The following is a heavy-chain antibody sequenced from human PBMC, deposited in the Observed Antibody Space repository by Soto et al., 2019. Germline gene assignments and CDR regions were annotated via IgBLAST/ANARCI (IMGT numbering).Heavy chain of an antibody. CDR3: ARTYGDYGKDDAFDI. D-gene: IGHD4-17*01. V-gene: IGHV4-39*01. J-gene: IGHJ3*02. CDR1: GGSISSSSYY. CDR2: IYYSGST. Sequence: SETLSLTCTVSGGSISSSSYYWGWIRQPPGKGLEWIGSIYYSGSTYYNTSLKSRVTISVDTSKNHFSLKLSSVTAADTVFFYFARTYGDYGKDDAFDIWGQGTMVTVSS.